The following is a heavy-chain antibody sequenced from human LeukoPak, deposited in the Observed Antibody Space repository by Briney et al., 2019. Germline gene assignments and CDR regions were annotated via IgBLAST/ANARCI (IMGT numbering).Heavy chain of an antibody. V-gene: IGHV3-30*02. CDR1: GFTFSAYG. CDR2: IRYDGSNK. Sequence: PGGSLRLSCSASGFTFSAYGMHWVRQPPGKGLEWVAFIRYDGSNKYYADSVKGRFTISRDNSRNTLYLQMNSLRAEDTAVYYCARPIAAAGYEFDYWGQGTLVTVSS. D-gene: IGHD6-13*01. J-gene: IGHJ4*02. CDR3: ARPIAAAGYEFDY.